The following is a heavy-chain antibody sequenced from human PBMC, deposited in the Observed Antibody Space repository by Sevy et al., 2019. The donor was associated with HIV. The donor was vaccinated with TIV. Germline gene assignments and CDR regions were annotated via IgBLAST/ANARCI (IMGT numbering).Heavy chain of an antibody. CDR2: INPSGGTT. J-gene: IGHJ6*03. Sequence: APVKVSCKASGYTFTNYYIHWVRQAPGQGLEWMGIINPSGGTTTYAQKFQDRVTMTRDTSTSTVYMELSSLRSEDTAVYYCARDTANTNYYYHYYMDVWGKGTTVTVSS. D-gene: IGHD2-8*01. V-gene: IGHV1-46*01. CDR1: GYTFTNYY. CDR3: ARDTANTNYYYHYYMDV.